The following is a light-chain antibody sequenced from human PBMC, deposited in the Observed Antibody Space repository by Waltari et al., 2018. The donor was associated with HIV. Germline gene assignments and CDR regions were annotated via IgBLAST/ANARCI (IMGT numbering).Light chain of an antibody. J-gene: IGLJ2*01. CDR3: CSYAGTSTYVA. Sequence: QSALTQPASVSGSPGQSITISCTGTSSDVGSYNLVSWYQQHPGKAPKLSIYEVSKRPSGVSNRFNGSKSGNTASLTSSGLQAEDEADYYCCSYAGTSTYVAFGGGTKLTVL. V-gene: IGLV2-23*02. CDR2: EVS. CDR1: SSDVGSYNL.